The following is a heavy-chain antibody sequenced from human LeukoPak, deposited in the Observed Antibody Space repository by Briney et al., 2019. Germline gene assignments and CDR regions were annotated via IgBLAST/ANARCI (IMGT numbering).Heavy chain of an antibody. V-gene: IGHV1-69*05. Sequence: SVKVSCKASGGTFSSYAISWVRQAPGQGLEWMGRIIPIFGTANYAQKFQGRVTITTDESTSTAYMELSSLRSEDTAVYYCARDLLTVLAAAGSGGTYYFDYWGQGTLVTVSS. CDR3: ARDLLTVLAAAGSGGTYYFDY. D-gene: IGHD6-13*01. J-gene: IGHJ4*02. CDR2: IIPIFGTA. CDR1: GGTFSSYA.